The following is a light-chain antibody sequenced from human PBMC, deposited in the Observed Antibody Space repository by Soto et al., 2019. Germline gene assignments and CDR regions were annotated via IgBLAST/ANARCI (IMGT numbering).Light chain of an antibody. V-gene: IGKV1-5*01. J-gene: IGKJ1*01. CDR3: QQYNSYSLT. CDR1: QSISSW. Sequence: DDQMTQSPFTPAASVGDRVTITLRASQSISSWLAWYQQKPGKAPKLLIYDASSLESGVPSRFSGSGSGTEFTLTISSLQPDDFATYYCQQYNSYSLTFGQGTKVDIK. CDR2: DAS.